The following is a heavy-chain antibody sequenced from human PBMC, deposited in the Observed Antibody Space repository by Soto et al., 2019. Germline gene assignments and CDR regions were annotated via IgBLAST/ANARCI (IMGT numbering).Heavy chain of an antibody. D-gene: IGHD3-16*01. CDR2: ISYDGKQT. CDR3: ARDGWGSNWYFDL. CDR1: GVTFKDYG. J-gene: IGHJ2*01. V-gene: IGHV3-30*03. Sequence: GGSLRLSCGAPGVTFKDYGMHWVRQAPGKGLEWVAVISYDGKQTYYADSVKGRFTISKDKSKRTLFLQMNSLRVDDTAVYYCARDGWGSNWYFDLWGRGTLVNVSS.